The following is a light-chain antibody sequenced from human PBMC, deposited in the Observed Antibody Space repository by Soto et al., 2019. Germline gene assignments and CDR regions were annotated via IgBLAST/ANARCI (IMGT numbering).Light chain of an antibody. CDR2: SNN. CDR1: SSNIGSNT. V-gene: IGLV1-44*01. J-gene: IGLJ1*01. Sequence: QPVLTQPPSASGTPGQRVTISCSGSSSNIGSNTVNWYQQLPGTAPKLIYSNNQRPSGVPDRFSGSKSGTSASLAISGLQSEDEADYYCAAWDDSLNGYVFGTGTKLTVL. CDR3: AAWDDSLNGYV.